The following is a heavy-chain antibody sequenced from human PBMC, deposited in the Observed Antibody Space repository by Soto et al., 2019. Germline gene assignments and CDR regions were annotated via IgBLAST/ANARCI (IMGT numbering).Heavy chain of an antibody. V-gene: IGHV4-59*01. D-gene: IGHD6-6*01. Sequence: SETLSLTCTVSGGSISSYYWSWIRQPPGKGLEWIGYIYYSGSTNYNPSLKSRVTISVDTSKNQFSLKLSSVTAADTAVYYCARGVEQLGYFDYWGQGTLVTVSS. CDR1: GGSISSYY. CDR2: IYYSGST. CDR3: ARGVEQLGYFDY. J-gene: IGHJ4*02.